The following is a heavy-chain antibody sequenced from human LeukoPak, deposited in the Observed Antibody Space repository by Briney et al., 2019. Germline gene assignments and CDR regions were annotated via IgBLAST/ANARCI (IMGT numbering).Heavy chain of an antibody. CDR1: GFTFSSYA. V-gene: IGHV3-23*01. CDR2: LRGDGET. D-gene: IGHD3-16*01. Sequence: GGSLRLSCAASGFTFSSYAMSWVRQAPARGLEWVSSLRGDGETFYIDSVKGRFTLSRDESRNTVYLQLNNLRVEDTAVYFCAKASWVSRADAVLWGQGTLVTVSS. CDR3: AKASWVSRADAVL. J-gene: IGHJ4*02.